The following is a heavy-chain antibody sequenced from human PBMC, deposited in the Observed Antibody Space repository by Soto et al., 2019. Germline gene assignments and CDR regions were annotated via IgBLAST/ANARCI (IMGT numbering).Heavy chain of an antibody. CDR3: AREYGGNAFDY. J-gene: IGHJ4*02. V-gene: IGHV3-7*03. Sequence: EVQLVESGGGLVQPGGSLRLSCAASGFTFSSYWMSWVRQAPGKGLEWVANIKQDGSEKYYVDSVKGRFTISRDNAKNTLYLQMNSLRAEDTAVYYCAREYGGNAFDYWGQGTLVTVSS. CDR2: IKQDGSEK. D-gene: IGHD2-15*01. CDR1: GFTFSSYW.